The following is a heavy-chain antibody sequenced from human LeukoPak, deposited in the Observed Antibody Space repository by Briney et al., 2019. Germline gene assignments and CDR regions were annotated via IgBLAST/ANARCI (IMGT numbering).Heavy chain of an antibody. CDR2: IYSGGST. Sequence: PGGSLRLSCAASGFTVSSNYMSWVRQAPGKGLEWVSVIYSGGSTYYADSVKGRFTISRDNSKNTLYLQMNSLRAEDTAVYYCAREVGGNWFDPWGQGTLVTVSS. CDR3: AREVGGNWFDP. CDR1: GFTVSSNY. J-gene: IGHJ5*02. V-gene: IGHV3-53*01. D-gene: IGHD1-26*01.